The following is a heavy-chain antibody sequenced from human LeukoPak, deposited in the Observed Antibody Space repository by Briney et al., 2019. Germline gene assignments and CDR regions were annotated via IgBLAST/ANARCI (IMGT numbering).Heavy chain of an antibody. V-gene: IGHV4-59*01. Sequence: SETLSLTCTVSGGSISSYYWSWIRQPPGKGLEWIGYIYYSGSTNYNPSLKSRVTISVDTSKNQFSLKLSSMTAADMAVYYCARATYYYDSSGYPFDYWGQGTLVTVSS. J-gene: IGHJ4*02. CDR2: IYYSGST. CDR1: GGSISSYY. CDR3: ARATYYYDSSGYPFDY. D-gene: IGHD3-22*01.